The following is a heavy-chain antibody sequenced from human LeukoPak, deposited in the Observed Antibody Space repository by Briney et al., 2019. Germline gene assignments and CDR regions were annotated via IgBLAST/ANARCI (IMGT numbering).Heavy chain of an antibody. D-gene: IGHD5-18*01. CDR1: GFTFSRYA. V-gene: IGHV3-30-3*01. J-gene: IGHJ4*02. Sequence: PGGSLRLSCAASGFTFSRYAIHWVRQAPGKGLEWVAIVSYDGSNKYYADYVKGRFTISRDNSKNTLYLQMNSLRPEDTAVYYCARDRGGNLEWLAGFDFWGQGTLVTVSS. CDR2: VSYDGSNK. CDR3: ARDRGGNLEWLAGFDF.